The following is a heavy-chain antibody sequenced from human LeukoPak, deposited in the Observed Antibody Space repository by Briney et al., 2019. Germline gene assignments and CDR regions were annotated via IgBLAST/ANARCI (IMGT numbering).Heavy chain of an antibody. CDR3: ARDYDSTGYYDY. Sequence: SETLSLTCTVSGGSISSYYWSWIRQPPGKGLEWMGYIYYSGSTTYNPSLKSRVTISVDSSKNQFSLKLTSVTAADTAVYYCARDYDSTGYYDYWGQGTLVTVSS. CDR1: GGSISSYY. V-gene: IGHV4-59*01. D-gene: IGHD3-22*01. CDR2: IYYSGST. J-gene: IGHJ4*02.